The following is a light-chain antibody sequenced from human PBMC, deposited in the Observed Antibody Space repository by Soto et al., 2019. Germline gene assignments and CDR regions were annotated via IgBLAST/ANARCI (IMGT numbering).Light chain of an antibody. CDR1: QSVSSN. CDR2: GAS. V-gene: IGKV3-15*01. Sequence: EIVRTQLSAKLSKKKGERATLSCRASQSVSSNLAWYQQKPGQAPRLLIYGASTRATGIPARFSGSGSGTEFTLTISSLQSEDFAVYYCQQYNNWPRGTFGQGTKVDIK. J-gene: IGKJ1*01. CDR3: QQYNNWPRGT.